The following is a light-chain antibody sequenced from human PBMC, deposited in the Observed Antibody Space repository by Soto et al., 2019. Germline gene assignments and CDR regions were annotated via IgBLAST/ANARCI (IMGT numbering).Light chain of an antibody. CDR3: SAHASRSTLI. J-gene: IGLJ2*01. Sequence: LTQPASVSGSPGQSTTISCTGTSSVVGAYNHISWYQQHPGKAPKLMIYDVSNRPSGVSNRFSGFKSGNTASLTISGLQAEDEADYYCSAHASRSTLIFGGGTKVTVL. V-gene: IGLV2-14*03. CDR2: DVS. CDR1: SSVVGAYNH.